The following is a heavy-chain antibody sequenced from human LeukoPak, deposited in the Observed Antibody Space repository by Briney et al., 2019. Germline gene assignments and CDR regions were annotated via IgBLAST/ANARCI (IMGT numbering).Heavy chain of an antibody. V-gene: IGHV3-48*03. D-gene: IGHD1-1*01. CDR3: ARAGTTPYYYYGMDV. CDR1: GFTFSSYA. CDR2: ISSSGSTI. J-gene: IGHJ6*02. Sequence: GGSLRLSCAASGFTFSSYAMSWVRQAPGKGLEWVSYISSSGSTIYYADSVKGRFTISRDNAKNSLYLQMNSLRAEDTAVYYCARAGTTPYYYYGMDVWGQGTMVTVSS.